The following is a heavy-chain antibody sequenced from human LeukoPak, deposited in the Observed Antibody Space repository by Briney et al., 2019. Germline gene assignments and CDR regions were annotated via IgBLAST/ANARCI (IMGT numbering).Heavy chain of an antibody. D-gene: IGHD5-18*01. Sequence: SETLSLTCTVSGGSISSYYWSWIRQPAGKGLEWNGRIYTSGSTNHNPSLNNRVTMSIDTSKNQFSLKLSSVTAADTAVYYCAREFSYGSNYFEPWGQGTLVTVSS. V-gene: IGHV4-4*07. CDR2: IYTSGST. CDR3: AREFSYGSNYFEP. J-gene: IGHJ5*02. CDR1: GGSISSYY.